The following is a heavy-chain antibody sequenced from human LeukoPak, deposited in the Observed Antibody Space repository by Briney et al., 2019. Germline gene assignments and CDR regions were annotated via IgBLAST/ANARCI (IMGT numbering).Heavy chain of an antibody. CDR3: ARTHDSSGHYYFDY. CDR2: IKQDGSEK. CDR1: GFTFSNYW. Sequence: GGSLRLSCAASGFTFSNYWMSWVRQAPGKRLEWVANIKQDGSEKYYVDSVKGLFSISRDNAKNSLHLQMNSLRAEDTAVYFCARTHDSSGHYYFDYWGQGTLVTVSP. V-gene: IGHV3-7*01. D-gene: IGHD3-22*01. J-gene: IGHJ4*02.